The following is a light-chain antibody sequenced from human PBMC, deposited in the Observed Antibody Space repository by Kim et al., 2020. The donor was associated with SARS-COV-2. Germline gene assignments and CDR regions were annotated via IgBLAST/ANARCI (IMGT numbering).Light chain of an antibody. V-gene: IGLV2-14*03. CDR2: DVS. J-gene: IGLJ3*02. Sequence: QSALTQPASVSGSPGQSITISCTGTSSNIGGYNYVSWYQQHPDKAPKVLICDVSQRPSGVSNRFSGSKSGNTASLTISGLHAEDEADYFCNSYTSSRTWVFGGGTQLTVL. CDR3: NSYTSSRTWV. CDR1: SSNIGGYNY.